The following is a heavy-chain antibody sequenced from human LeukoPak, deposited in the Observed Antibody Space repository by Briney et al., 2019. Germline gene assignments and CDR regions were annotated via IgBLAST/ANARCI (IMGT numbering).Heavy chain of an antibody. CDR1: GFTFSSYG. V-gene: IGHV3-30*18. CDR2: ISYDGSNK. J-gene: IGHJ5*02. Sequence: PGGSLRLSYAASGFTFSSYGMHWVRQAPGKGLEWVAVISYDGSNKYYADSVKGRFTISRDNSKNTLYLQMNSLRAEDTAVYYCAKDADIVATMASWGQGTLVTVSS. D-gene: IGHD5-12*01. CDR3: AKDADIVATMAS.